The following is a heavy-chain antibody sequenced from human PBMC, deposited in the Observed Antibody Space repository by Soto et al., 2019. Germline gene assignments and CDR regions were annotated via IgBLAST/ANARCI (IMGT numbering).Heavy chain of an antibody. CDR1: GGSISSGDYY. J-gene: IGHJ4*02. Sequence: QVQLQESGPGLVKPSQTLSLTCTVSGGSISSGDYYWSWIRQPPGKGLEWIGYIYYSGSTYYNPSLKSRVTTSVDTSKNQFSLKLSSVTAADTAVYYCAVRRYCSGGSCYGGYYFDYWGQGTLVTVSS. CDR2: IYYSGST. D-gene: IGHD2-15*01. V-gene: IGHV4-30-4*01. CDR3: AVRRYCSGGSCYGGYYFDY.